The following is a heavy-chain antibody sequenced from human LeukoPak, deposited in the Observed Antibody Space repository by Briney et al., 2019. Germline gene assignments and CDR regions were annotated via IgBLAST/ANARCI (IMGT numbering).Heavy chain of an antibody. Sequence: GGSLRLSCAASGFTFDDYGMSWVRQAPGKGLEWVSGINWNGGSTGYADSVKGRFTISRDNAKYSLYLQLNSLRAEHPAFYYCARDGKGQWLPHRYWGQGTLVTVSS. CDR1: GFTFDDYG. J-gene: IGHJ4*02. D-gene: IGHD6-19*01. CDR3: ARDGKGQWLPHRY. V-gene: IGHV3-20*04. CDR2: INWNGGST.